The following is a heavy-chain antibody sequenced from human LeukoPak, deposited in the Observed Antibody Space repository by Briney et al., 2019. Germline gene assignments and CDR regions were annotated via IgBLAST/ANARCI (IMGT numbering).Heavy chain of an antibody. V-gene: IGHV3-15*01. D-gene: IGHD3-10*01. J-gene: IGHJ4*02. Sequence: GGSLRLSCAASGFTFSNAWMSWVRQAPGKGLEWVGRIKSKTDGGTTDYAAPVKGRFTISRDDSKNTLYLQMNSLKTEDTAVYYCTFLSLYGSGSYHRALHYWGQGTLVTVSS. CDR2: IKSKTDGGTT. CDR1: GFTFSNAW. CDR3: TFLSLYGSGSYHRALHY.